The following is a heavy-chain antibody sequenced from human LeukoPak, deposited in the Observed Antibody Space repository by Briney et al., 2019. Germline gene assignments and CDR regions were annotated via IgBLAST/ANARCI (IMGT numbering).Heavy chain of an antibody. Sequence: GGSLRLSCAASGFTFSSYGMHWVRQAPGKGLVWVSRINGDGSSTSYADSVKGRFTISRDNAKNTLYLQMNSLRAEDTAVYYCARTGYSYPTLDYWGQGTLVTVSS. D-gene: IGHD5-12*01. J-gene: IGHJ4*02. V-gene: IGHV3-74*01. CDR1: GFTFSSYG. CDR3: ARTGYSYPTLDY. CDR2: INGDGSST.